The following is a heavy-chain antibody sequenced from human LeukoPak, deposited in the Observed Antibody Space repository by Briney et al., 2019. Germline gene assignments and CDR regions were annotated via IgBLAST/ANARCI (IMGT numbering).Heavy chain of an antibody. J-gene: IGHJ6*03. Sequence: PSETLSLTCTVSGGSISSYYWSWLRQPPGKGLEWIGYIYYSGSTNYNPSLKSRVTISVDTSKNQFSLKLSSVTAADTAVYYCARVLAAAGTGYYYYYMDVWGKGTTVTVSS. CDR3: ARVLAAAGTGYYYYYMDV. D-gene: IGHD6-13*01. CDR2: IYYSGST. CDR1: GGSISSYY. V-gene: IGHV4-59*01.